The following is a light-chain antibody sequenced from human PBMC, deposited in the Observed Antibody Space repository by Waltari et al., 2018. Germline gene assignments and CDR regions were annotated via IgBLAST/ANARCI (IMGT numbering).Light chain of an antibody. Sequence: QSALTQPASVSASPGQSIPISCTGTSGDIGGSDFVSWYQHHPGRAPKVLIFDVNHRPSGIPDRFSGSKSGNTASLTISGLQAEDDADYYCSSPSTNNVFVFGGGTKVTVL. V-gene: IGLV2-14*01. CDR2: DVN. J-gene: IGLJ2*01. CDR1: SGDIGGSDF. CDR3: SSPSTNNVFV.